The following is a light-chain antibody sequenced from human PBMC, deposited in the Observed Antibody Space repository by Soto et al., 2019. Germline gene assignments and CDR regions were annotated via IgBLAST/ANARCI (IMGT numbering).Light chain of an antibody. Sequence: EIVMTQSPATLSVSPGERATLSCRASQSVSSNLAWYQQKPGQAPRLLIYGASTRATGIPARFSGSGSGTEFTLTISSLQSEDFGTYYCQQANSFPLTFGPGTRLEIK. CDR2: GAS. J-gene: IGKJ5*01. CDR3: QQANSFPLT. CDR1: QSVSSN. V-gene: IGKV3-15*01.